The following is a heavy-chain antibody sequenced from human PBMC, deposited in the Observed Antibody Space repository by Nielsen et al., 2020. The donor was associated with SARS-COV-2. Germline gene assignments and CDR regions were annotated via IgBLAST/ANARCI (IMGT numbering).Heavy chain of an antibody. CDR2: ISSST. J-gene: IGHJ4*02. CDR1: GFTISTYG. CDR3: AKRSGYTSGWYGDY. D-gene: IGHD6-19*01. V-gene: IGHV3-23*01. Sequence: GESLKISCVVSGFTISTYGMSWVRQAPGKGLEWVSAISSSTYYAESVKGRFTVSRDNSKNTLYLQMNSLRAEDTAVYYCAKRSGYTSGWYGDYWGQGTLVTVSS.